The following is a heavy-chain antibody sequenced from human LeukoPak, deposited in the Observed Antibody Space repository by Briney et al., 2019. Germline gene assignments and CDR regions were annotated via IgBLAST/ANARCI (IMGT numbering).Heavy chain of an antibody. V-gene: IGHV1-69*01. Sequence: GASVNVSCKASGGTFSSYAISWVRQAPGQGLEWMGGIIPIFGTANYAQKFQGRVTITADESTSTAYMELSSLRSEDTAVYYCARVDTYSGYAQGDFDYWGQGTLVTVSS. CDR3: ARVDTYSGYAQGDFDY. J-gene: IGHJ4*02. D-gene: IGHD5-12*01. CDR2: IIPIFGTA. CDR1: GGTFSSYA.